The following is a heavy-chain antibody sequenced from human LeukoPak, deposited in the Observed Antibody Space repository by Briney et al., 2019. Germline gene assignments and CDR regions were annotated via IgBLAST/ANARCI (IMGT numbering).Heavy chain of an antibody. J-gene: IGHJ3*02. CDR1: GYTFTGYY. CDR2: INPNSGGT. Sequence: ASVKVSCKASGYTFTGYYMHWVRQAPGQGLEWMGWINPNSGGTNYAQKFQGRVTMTRDTSISTAYMDLSRLRSDDTAVYYCARGFTMIVVPRRDAFDIWGQGTMVTVSS. V-gene: IGHV1-2*02. CDR3: ARGFTMIVVPRRDAFDI. D-gene: IGHD3-22*01.